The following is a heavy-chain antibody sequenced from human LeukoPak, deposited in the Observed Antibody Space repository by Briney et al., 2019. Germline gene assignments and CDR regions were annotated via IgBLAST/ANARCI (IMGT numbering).Heavy chain of an antibody. D-gene: IGHD1-1*01. CDR2: INAGNGNT. CDR3: AKDRGTTGTTRGPVDY. J-gene: IGHJ4*02. CDR1: GYTFTSYA. Sequence: GASVKVSCKASGYTFTSYAMHWVRQAPGQRLEWMGWINAGNGNTKYSQKFQGRVTITRDTSASTAYMELSSLRSEDTAVYYCAKDRGTTGTTRGPVDYWGQGTLVTVSS. V-gene: IGHV1-3*01.